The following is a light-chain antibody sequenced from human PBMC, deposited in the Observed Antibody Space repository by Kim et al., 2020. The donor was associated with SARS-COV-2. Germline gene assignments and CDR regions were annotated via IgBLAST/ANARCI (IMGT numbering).Light chain of an antibody. CDR3: QAWDSSTVV. J-gene: IGLJ2*01. CDR1: KLGDKY. V-gene: IGLV3-1*01. CDR2: QDS. Sequence: VSPGQTASITCSGDKLGDKYACWYQQKPGQSPVLVIYQDSKRPSGIPERFSGSNSGNTATLTISGTQAMDEADYYCQAWDSSTVVFGGGTQLAVL.